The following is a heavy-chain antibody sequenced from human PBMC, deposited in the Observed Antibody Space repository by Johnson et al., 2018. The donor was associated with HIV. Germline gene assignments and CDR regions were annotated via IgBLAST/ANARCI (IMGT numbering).Heavy chain of an antibody. CDR3: SRVGYYYDSSGYYSDALDI. D-gene: IGHD3-22*01. CDR2: INNSGGGT. CDR1: GFTFGEYA. Sequence: VQLVESGGGLVKPGGSLRLSCAASGFTFGEYAMSWFRQAPGKGLEWVSVINNSGGGTYYADSVRGQFTISRDNSKNTLYLQMNSLRAEDTAIYYCSRVGYYYDSSGYYSDALDIWGQGTMVTVSS. V-gene: IGHV3-23*04. J-gene: IGHJ3*02.